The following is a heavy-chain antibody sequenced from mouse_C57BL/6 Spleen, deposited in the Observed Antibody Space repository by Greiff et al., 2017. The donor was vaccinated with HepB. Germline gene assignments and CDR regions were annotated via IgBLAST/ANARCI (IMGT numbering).Heavy chain of an antibody. Sequence: QVQLQQPGPELVKPGASVTLSCKASGYTFTSYWMHWVQRRLGQGLEWIVNIIPCNGGTNYNEKFKSKATLTVYKSSSSAYMQLSSLTSEDSAVYYWTIGATIVTGENAMDYWGQGTSVTVSS. CDR1: GYTFTSYW. J-gene: IGHJ4*01. D-gene: IGHD2-5*01. CDR2: IIPCNGGT. V-gene: IGHV1-53*01. CDR3: TIGATIVTGENAMDY.